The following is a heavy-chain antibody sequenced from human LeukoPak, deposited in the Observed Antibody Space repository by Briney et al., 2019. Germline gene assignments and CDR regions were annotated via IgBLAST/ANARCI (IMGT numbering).Heavy chain of an antibody. D-gene: IGHD3-3*01. V-gene: IGHV1-18*01. J-gene: IGHJ4*02. CDR3: ARDRLAYYDFWSGYYTTYFDY. CDR1: GYTFTSYG. Sequence: ASVKVSCKASGYTFTSYGISWVRQAPGQGLEWMGWISAYSGNTNYAQKLQGRVTMTTDTSTSTAYMELRSLRSDDTAVYYCARDRLAYYDFWSGYYTTYFDYWGQGTLVTVSS. CDR2: ISAYSGNT.